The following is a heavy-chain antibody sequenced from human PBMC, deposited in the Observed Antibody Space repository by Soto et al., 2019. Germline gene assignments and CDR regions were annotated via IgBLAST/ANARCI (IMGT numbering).Heavy chain of an antibody. CDR3: ARVELDVTSYYYYYGMDV. J-gene: IGHJ6*02. D-gene: IGHD1-1*01. V-gene: IGHV4-39*01. CDR1: GGSISGSSYY. Sequence: SETLSLTCTVSGGSISGSSYYWGWIRQPPGKGLEWIGSIYYSGSTYYNPSLKSRVTISVDTSKNQFSLKLSSVTAADTAVYYCARVELDVTSYYYYYGMDVWGQGTTVTVSS. CDR2: IYYSGST.